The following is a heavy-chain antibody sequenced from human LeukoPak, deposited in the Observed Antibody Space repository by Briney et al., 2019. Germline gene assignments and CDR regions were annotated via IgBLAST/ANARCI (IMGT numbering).Heavy chain of an antibody. J-gene: IGHJ4*02. CDR1: GFTFSSYS. Sequence: GGSLRLSCAASGFTFSSYSMNWVRQAPGKGLEWVSYISSSSSTIYYADSVKGRFTISRDNAKSSLYLQMNSLRAEDTAVYYCARVLHKRNYDSSVYYGYWGQGTLVTVSS. V-gene: IGHV3-48*01. CDR2: ISSSSSTI. CDR3: ARVLHKRNYDSSVYYGY. D-gene: IGHD3-22*01.